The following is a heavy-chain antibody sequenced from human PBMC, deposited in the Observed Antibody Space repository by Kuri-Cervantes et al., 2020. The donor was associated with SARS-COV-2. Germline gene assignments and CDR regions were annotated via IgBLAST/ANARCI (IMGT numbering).Heavy chain of an antibody. CDR2: INPNSGGT. CDR3: ARAYLWSGYYTDYYMDV. Sequence: ASVKVSCKASGYTFTGYYMHWVRQVPGQGLEWMGWINPNSGGTNYAQKFQGRVTMTRDTSISTAYMELSRLRSDDTAVYYCARAYLWSGYYTDYYMDVWGKGTTVTVSS. J-gene: IGHJ6*03. D-gene: IGHD3-3*01. V-gene: IGHV1-2*02. CDR1: GYTFTGYY.